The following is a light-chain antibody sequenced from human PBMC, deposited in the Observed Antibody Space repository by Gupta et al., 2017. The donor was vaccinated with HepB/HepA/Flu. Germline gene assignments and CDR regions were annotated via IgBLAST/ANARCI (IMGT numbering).Light chain of an antibody. CDR3: QQEGSSSFT. CDR1: QSVSSSY. V-gene: IGKV3-20*01. CDR2: GAS. Sequence: VLTQSPGTLSLSPGERATLSCRASQSVSSSYLAWYQQKPGQAPRLLIYGASSRASGIPDRFSGSGSGTEFTLTISRREPEDFAVYYCQQEGSSSFTFGHGTKVDVK. J-gene: IGKJ3*01.